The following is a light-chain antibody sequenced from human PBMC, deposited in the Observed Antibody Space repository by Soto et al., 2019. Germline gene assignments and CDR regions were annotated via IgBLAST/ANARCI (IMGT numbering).Light chain of an antibody. CDR2: DVS. Sequence: QSVLTQPASVSGSPGQSLTISCTGTISDVGGYNFVSWYQQYPGKAPKLMICDVSNRPSGVSNRFSGSKSGNTASLTISGLQAEDEADYYCSSFTGSNYVFGTGTKVTVL. J-gene: IGLJ1*01. V-gene: IGLV2-14*03. CDR1: ISDVGGYNF. CDR3: SSFTGSNYV.